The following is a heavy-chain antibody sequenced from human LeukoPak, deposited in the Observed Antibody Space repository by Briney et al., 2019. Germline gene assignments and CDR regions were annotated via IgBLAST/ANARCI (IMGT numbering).Heavy chain of an antibody. CDR1: GGTFSSYA. V-gene: IGHV1-69*13. CDR3: ARGFYGDYRGINLNYFDY. D-gene: IGHD4-17*01. Sequence: SVKVSCKASGGTFSSYAISWVRQAPGQGLEWMGGIIPIFGTANYAQKFQGRATITADESTSTAYMELSSLRSEDTAVYYCARGFYGDYRGINLNYFDYWGQGTLVTVSS. CDR2: IIPIFGTA. J-gene: IGHJ4*02.